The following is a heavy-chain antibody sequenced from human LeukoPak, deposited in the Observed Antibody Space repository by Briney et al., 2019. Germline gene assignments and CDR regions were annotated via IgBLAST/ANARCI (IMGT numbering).Heavy chain of an antibody. CDR3: TKFDY. Sequence: GGSLRLSCAASGFRFSNYGMSWVRQSPGKGLEWVGLVKHKANSYTTEYAASVRGRFTISRDDSKNSLYLQMNSLKTEDTAVYFCTKFDYWGQGTLVTVSS. J-gene: IGHJ4*02. V-gene: IGHV3-72*01. CDR2: VKHKANSYTT. CDR1: GFRFSNYG.